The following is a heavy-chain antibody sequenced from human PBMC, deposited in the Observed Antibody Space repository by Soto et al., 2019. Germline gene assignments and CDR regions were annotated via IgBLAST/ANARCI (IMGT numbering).Heavy chain of an antibody. CDR2: IKRSGST. CDR1: GGSLSGYY. D-gene: IGHD3-16*01. J-gene: IGHJ5*02. CDR3: ARGLLGGAAT. V-gene: IGHV4-34*01. Sequence: QVQLQQWGAGLLKPSETLSLTCAVYGGSLSGYYWCWIRQPPGKGLEWIGEIKRSGSTNYIPSLKSRVIISVGTSKNQFSLKLSSVTAADTAEYYCARGLLGGAATWGQGTLVTVSS.